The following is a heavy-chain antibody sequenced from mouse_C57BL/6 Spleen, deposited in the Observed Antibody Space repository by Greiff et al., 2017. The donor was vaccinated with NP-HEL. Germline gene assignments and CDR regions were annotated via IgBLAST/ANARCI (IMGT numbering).Heavy chain of an antibody. CDR2: ISYDGSN. V-gene: IGHV3-6*01. D-gene: IGHD2-4*01. CDR3: ATYYDPFAY. J-gene: IGHJ3*01. Sequence: EVKLQESGPGLVKPSQSLSLTCSVTGYSITSGYYWNWIRQFPGNKLEWMGYISYDGSNNYNPSLKNRISITRDTSKNQFFLKLNSVTTEDTATYYCATYYDPFAYWGQGTLVTVSA. CDR1: GYSITSGYY.